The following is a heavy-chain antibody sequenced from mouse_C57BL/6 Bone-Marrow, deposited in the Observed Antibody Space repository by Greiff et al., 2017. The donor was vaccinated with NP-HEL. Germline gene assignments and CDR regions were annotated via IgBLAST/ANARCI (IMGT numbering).Heavy chain of an antibody. CDR2: IDPNSGGT. CDR3: ARGIYYEYDWFAY. Sequence: QVQLQQPGAELVKPGASVKLSCKASGYTFTSYWMHWVKQRPGRGLEWIGRIDPNSGGTKYNEKFKSKATLTVDKPSSTAYMQLSSLTSEDSAVYYCARGIYYEYDWFAYWGQGTLVTVSA. D-gene: IGHD2-4*01. V-gene: IGHV1-72*01. J-gene: IGHJ3*01. CDR1: GYTFTSYW.